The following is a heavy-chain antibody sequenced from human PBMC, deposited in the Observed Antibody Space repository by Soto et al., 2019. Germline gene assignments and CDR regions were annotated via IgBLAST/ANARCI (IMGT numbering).Heavy chain of an antibody. D-gene: IGHD2-2*01. CDR3: TRDARVPGQRLDY. Sequence: PGGSRRFACVASGFSFAKFRMNWVRQAPGKGLVGVSQVSTDTVTTTYADSVKGRFTISRDNAKSTVYLQMNSLCVEDSAVYYCTRDARVPGQRLDYWGQGTLDTVSS. J-gene: IGHJ4*02. V-gene: IGHV3-74*03. CDR2: VSTDTVTT. CDR1: GFSFAKFR.